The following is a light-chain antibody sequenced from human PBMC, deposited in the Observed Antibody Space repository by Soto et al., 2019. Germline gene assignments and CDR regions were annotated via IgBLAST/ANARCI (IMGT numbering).Light chain of an antibody. CDR3: SSYTSFSTYV. J-gene: IGLJ1*01. V-gene: IGLV2-14*03. CDR1: SNDIGVSNY. Sequence: QSVLTQPASVSGSPGQSITVSCTGTSNDIGVSNYVSWYQQHPGKAPRLIIYDVDNRPSGVSNRFSGSKSDNTASLTISGLQAEDEADYYCSSYTSFSTYVFGTGTKVTVL. CDR2: DVD.